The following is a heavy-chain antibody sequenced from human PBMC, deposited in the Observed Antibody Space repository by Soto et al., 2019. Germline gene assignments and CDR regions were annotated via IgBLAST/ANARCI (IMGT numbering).Heavy chain of an antibody. V-gene: IGHV4-59*01. Sequence: LSLTCTVSGGSISSYYWSWIRQPPGKGLEWIGYIYYSGSTNYNPSLKSRVTISVDTSKNQFSLKLSSVTAADTAVYYCARYGDYGSYWGQGTLVTVSS. CDR1: GGSISSYY. CDR3: ARYGDYGSY. D-gene: IGHD4-17*01. CDR2: IYYSGST. J-gene: IGHJ4*02.